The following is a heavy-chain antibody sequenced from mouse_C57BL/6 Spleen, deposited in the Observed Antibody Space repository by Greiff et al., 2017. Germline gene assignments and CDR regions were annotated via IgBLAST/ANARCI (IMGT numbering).Heavy chain of an antibody. CDR3: ARGAIYYGTPYYAMDY. Sequence: QVQLQQPGTELVKPGASVKLSCKASGYTFTSYWMHWVKQRTGQGLEWIGNINPSNGGTNYNEKFKSKATLTVDKSSSTAYMQLSSLTSEDSAVYYCARGAIYYGTPYYAMDYWGQGTSVTVSS. CDR1: GYTFTSYW. V-gene: IGHV1-53*01. CDR2: INPSNGGT. D-gene: IGHD2-1*01. J-gene: IGHJ4*01.